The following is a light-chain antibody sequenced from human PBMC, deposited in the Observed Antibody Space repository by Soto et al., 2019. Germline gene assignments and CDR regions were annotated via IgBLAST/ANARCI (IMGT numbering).Light chain of an antibody. CDR2: GAS. V-gene: IGKV1-5*01. CDR3: LQYNRYRT. CDR1: QSISRW. Sequence: DMQMSQSPSTLSASVGDRVTITCRASQSISRWLAWYQQKPGEAPKLLIHGASSLESGVPSRFSGGGSGTEFTLTISRLQPDDFATYYGLQYNRYRTFGQETKVDIK. J-gene: IGKJ1*01.